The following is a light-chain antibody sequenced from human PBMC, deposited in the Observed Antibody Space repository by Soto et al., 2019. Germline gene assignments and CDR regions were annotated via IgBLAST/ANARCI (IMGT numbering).Light chain of an antibody. CDR3: QQYYSVPFT. J-gene: IGKJ3*01. Sequence: DIVMTQSPDSLAVSLGEWTTINCKSSQSVLYSSDNKNYLAWYQQKPGQPPKLLIYWASTRGSGVPDRFSGSGSGTDFTLTISYLQAEDVAVYYCQQYYSVPFTFGPGTKVDIK. V-gene: IGKV4-1*01. CDR1: QSVLYSSDNKNY. CDR2: WAS.